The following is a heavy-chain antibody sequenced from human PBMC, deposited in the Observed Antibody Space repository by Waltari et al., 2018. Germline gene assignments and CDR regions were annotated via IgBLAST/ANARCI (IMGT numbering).Heavy chain of an antibody. V-gene: IGHV1-69*12. CDR1: GGTFSSYA. J-gene: IGHJ6*03. CDR2: IIPIFGTA. D-gene: IGHD2-15*01. CDR3: ASRYCSGGSCPWNYYYMDV. Sequence: QVQLVQSGAEVKKPGSSVKVSCKASGGTFSSYAISWVRPAPGQGLEWMGGIIPIFGTANYAQKFQGRVTITADESTSTAYMELSSLRSEDTAVYYCASRYCSGGSCPWNYYYMDVWGKGTTVTISS.